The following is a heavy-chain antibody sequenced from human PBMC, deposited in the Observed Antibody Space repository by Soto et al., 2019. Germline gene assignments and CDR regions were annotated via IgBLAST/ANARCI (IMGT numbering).Heavy chain of an antibody. CDR3: ARAVYCGDDCYSYGMDV. CDR2: INPHSGST. J-gene: IGHJ6*02. Sequence: ASVKVSCKTSGYSFTDDYLHWVRQAPGQGLEWVGWINPHSGSTNFAQKFLGRVSMTRDTSINTAYMELFSLTSDDTAIYYCARAVYCGDDCYSYGMDVWGQGTTVTVSS. CDR1: GYSFTDDY. V-gene: IGHV1-2*02. D-gene: IGHD2-21*02.